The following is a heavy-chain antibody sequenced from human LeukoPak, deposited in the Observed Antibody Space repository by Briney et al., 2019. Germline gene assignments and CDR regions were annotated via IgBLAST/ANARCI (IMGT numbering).Heavy chain of an antibody. J-gene: IGHJ5*02. CDR2: MYHSGST. Sequence: SETLSRTCAASGYSISSGYYWGWIRQPPGKGLAWIGSMYHSGSTYYDPSLKSRVTISVDTSKNQFSLKLSSVTAADTAVYYCARSDVCFEGLPHNWFDPWGQGTLVTVSS. CDR3: ARSDVCFEGLPHNWFDP. CDR1: GYSISSGYY. D-gene: IGHD3-9*01. V-gene: IGHV4-38-2*01.